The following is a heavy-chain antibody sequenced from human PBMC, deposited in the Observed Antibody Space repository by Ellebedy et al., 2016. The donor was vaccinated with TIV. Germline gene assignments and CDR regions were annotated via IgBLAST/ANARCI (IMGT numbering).Heavy chain of an antibody. J-gene: IGHJ6*02. CDR2: ISDSGANT. CDR3: AKDSRVTTSYNYYGMDV. Sequence: GESLKISCAASGFTFSSYAMCWVRQAPGKGLEWVSTISDSGANTYFPDSVKGRFTISRDDSKNTLYLQMNSLRPEDTAVYYCAKDSRVTTSYNYYGMDVWGQGTTVSVS. D-gene: IGHD4-17*01. CDR1: GFTFSSYA. V-gene: IGHV3-23*01.